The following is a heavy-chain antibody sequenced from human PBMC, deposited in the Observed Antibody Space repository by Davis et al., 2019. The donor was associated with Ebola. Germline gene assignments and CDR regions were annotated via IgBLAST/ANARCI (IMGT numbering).Heavy chain of an antibody. CDR2: ISDSGTP. CDR3: ARTVDLDF. D-gene: IGHD4-11*01. J-gene: IGHJ4*02. V-gene: IGHV3-69-1*01. Sequence: GESLKISCAASGFVFSNYVMSWVRQAPGKGLEWVSYISDSGTPSYAESVKGRFTISRDNARNSLSLQMTNLRAEDTAVYYCARTVDLDFWGQGTRVTVSS. CDR1: GFVFSNYV.